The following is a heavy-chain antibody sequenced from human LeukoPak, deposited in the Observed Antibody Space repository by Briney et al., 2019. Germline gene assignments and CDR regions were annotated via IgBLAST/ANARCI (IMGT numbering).Heavy chain of an antibody. D-gene: IGHD3-22*01. V-gene: IGHV3-30-3*01. J-gene: IGHJ4*02. CDR2: ISYDGSNK. CDR3: ARVRYYYDSSGYKPVDY. Sequence: GGSLRLSWAASGFTFSSYAMHWVRQAPGKGLEWVAVISYDGSNKYYADSVKGRFTISRDNSKNTLYLQMNSLRAEDTAVYYCARVRYYYDSSGYKPVDYWGQGTLVTVSS. CDR1: GFTFSSYA.